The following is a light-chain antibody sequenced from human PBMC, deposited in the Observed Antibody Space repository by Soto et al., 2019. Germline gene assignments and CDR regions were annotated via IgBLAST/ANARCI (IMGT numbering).Light chain of an antibody. J-gene: IGKJ4*01. CDR2: GAS. CDR1: QSVNSK. V-gene: IGKV3-15*01. CDR3: QQYNYWPPLT. Sequence: EIVLTQSPGTLSLSPGERATLSCRASQSVNSKLAWYQQKPGQAPRLLIYGASTRATGIPARFSASGSGTEFTLTISSLQSEDFAVYYCQQYNYWPPLTFGGGTKVDIK.